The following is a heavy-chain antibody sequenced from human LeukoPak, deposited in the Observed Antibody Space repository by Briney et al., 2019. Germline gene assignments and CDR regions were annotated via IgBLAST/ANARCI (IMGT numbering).Heavy chain of an antibody. V-gene: IGHV3-23*01. Sequence: GGSLRLSCAASGFTFSSYAMSWVRQAPGKGLEWVSAISGGGGSTYYADSVKGRFTISRDNSKNTLYLQMNSLRAEDTAVYYCAKDGMGYCSSTSCGYWGQGTLVTVSS. D-gene: IGHD2-2*01. CDR2: ISGGGGST. CDR1: GFTFSSYA. CDR3: AKDGMGYCSSTSCGY. J-gene: IGHJ4*02.